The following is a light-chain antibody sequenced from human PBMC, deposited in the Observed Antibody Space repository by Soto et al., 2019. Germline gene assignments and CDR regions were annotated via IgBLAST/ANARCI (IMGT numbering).Light chain of an antibody. CDR1: QSVGSK. V-gene: IGKV3-15*01. Sequence: EVVMTQSPATLSVSPGERATLSCRASQSVGSKLAWYQQKPGQAPRLLIFDAFTRATGIPARFSGSGSWTEFTLFISSLQSADFAVYYCQQYNNWPPLTFGGGTKVEI. CDR3: QQYNNWPPLT. CDR2: DAF. J-gene: IGKJ4*01.